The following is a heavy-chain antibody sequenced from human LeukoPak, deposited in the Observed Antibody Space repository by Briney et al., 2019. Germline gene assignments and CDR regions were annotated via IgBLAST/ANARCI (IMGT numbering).Heavy chain of an antibody. CDR2: INPSRGST. J-gene: IGHJ3*02. D-gene: IGHD6-13*01. CDR3: ARDRGIAAVPNDAFDI. CDR1: GYTFTSYY. V-gene: IGHV1-46*01. Sequence: ASVKVSCKASGYTFTSYYMHWVRQAPGQGLEWMGIINPSRGSTSYAQKFQGRVTMTRDTSTSTVYMELSSLRSEDTAVYYCARDRGIAAVPNDAFDIWGQGTMVTVSS.